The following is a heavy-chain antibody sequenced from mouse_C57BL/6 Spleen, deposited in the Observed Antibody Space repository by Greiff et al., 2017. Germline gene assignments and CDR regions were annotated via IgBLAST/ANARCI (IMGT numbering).Heavy chain of an antibody. Sequence: EVKLVESGGGLVKPGGSLKLSCAASGFTFSDYGMNWVRQAPEKGLEWVAYISSGSSTIYYADTVKGRFTISGNTAKNILLLQMTRLRSDDAALYYCAICSVVGGAIAYWGQGTLVTVSS. V-gene: IGHV5-17*01. J-gene: IGHJ4*01. CDR2: ISSGSSTI. CDR1: GFTFSDYG. CDR3: AICSVVGGAIAY.